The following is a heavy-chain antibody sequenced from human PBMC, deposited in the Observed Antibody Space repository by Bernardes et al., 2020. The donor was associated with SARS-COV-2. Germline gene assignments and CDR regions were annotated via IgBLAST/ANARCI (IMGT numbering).Heavy chain of an antibody. CDR1: GFTFSRYA. J-gene: IGHJ4*02. Sequence: GALRLFCAASGFTFSRYAMHWVRQAPGKGLEWVAVISYDGSNKYYADSVKGRFTISRDNSKNTLYLQMNSLRAEDTAVYYCARAPRDYYDSSGYLHPTGCDYWGQGTLVTVSS. CDR3: ARAPRDYYDSSGYLHPTGCDY. V-gene: IGHV3-30-3*01. D-gene: IGHD3-22*01. CDR2: ISYDGSNK.